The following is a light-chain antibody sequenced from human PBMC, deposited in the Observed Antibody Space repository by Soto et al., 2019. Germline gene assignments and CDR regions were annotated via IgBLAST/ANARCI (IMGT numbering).Light chain of an antibody. CDR1: QTISSY. CDR3: QQYLSAPPHG. V-gene: IGKV3-20*01. J-gene: IGKJ2*03. Sequence: EIVLTQSPGTLSLSPGERATLSCRASQTISSYLAWYQHKPGQAPRLLIYDASSRATDIPDRFSGSGSGTDFTLPIARLEPEDFAVYYCQQYLSAPPHGFGQGTKLDLK. CDR2: DAS.